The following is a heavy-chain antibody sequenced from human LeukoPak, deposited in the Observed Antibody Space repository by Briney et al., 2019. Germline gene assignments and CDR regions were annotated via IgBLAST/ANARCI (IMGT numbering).Heavy chain of an antibody. Sequence: PSETLSLTCTVSGGSISPYYWNWIRQPPGKGLEWMGYIYYSGSTNYNPSLKSRVTISLDMSKNQFYLKLSSVTAADTVIYYCARDVNCSGNSCYDSWGQGTLVTVSS. D-gene: IGHD2-15*01. J-gene: IGHJ4*02. V-gene: IGHV4-59*01. CDR3: ARDVNCSGNSCYDS. CDR2: IYYSGST. CDR1: GGSISPYY.